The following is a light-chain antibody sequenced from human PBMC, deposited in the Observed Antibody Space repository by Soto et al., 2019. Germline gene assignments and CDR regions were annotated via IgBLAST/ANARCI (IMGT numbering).Light chain of an antibody. CDR1: SSNIGSHT. V-gene: IGLV1-44*01. Sequence: QSVLTQPPSASGTPGQRITISCSGSSSNIGSHTLNWYQQLPGTAPILLIYSNYQQPSGVPDRLSGSKSGTSGSLAISGLPSEDEAEFYCAAWDDGLRGWVFGGGIKLTVL. J-gene: IGLJ3*02. CDR2: SNY. CDR3: AAWDDGLRGWV.